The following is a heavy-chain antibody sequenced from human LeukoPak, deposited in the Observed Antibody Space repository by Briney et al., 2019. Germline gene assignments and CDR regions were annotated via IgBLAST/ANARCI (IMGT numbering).Heavy chain of an antibody. CDR3: AKGGATVIDY. J-gene: IGHJ4*02. D-gene: IGHD4-17*01. Sequence: PGGSLTLTCTASGFTFSNYWMHWIRQAPGKGLVWVSRINSDGSSTYSADSVQGRFTISRDNAKHTLYLQMNSLRAEGTALYYCAKGGATVIDYWGQGTLVTVSS. CDR2: INSDGSST. CDR1: GFTFSNYW. V-gene: IGHV3-74*01.